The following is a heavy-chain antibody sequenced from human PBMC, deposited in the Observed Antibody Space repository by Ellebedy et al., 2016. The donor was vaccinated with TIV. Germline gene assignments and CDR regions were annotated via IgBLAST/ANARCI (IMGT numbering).Heavy chain of an antibody. V-gene: IGHV3-74*01. CDR2: INSDGSRT. J-gene: IGHJ4*02. D-gene: IGHD3-10*01. CDR1: GFTFSSYW. CDR3: ASRGVAVQGADY. Sequence: PGGSLRLSCAASGFTFSSYWMHWVRQAPGKGLVWVSLINSDGSRTTYADSVKGRFTIPRDNAKNTLYLQMNSLRAEDTAVYYCASRGVAVQGADYWGQGTLVTVSS.